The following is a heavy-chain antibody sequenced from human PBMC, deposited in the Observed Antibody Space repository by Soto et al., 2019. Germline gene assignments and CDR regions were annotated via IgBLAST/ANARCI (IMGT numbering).Heavy chain of an antibody. Sequence: GGSLRLSCAASGFTFDDYAMHWVRQAPGKGLEWVSLISWDGGSTYYADSVKGRFTISRDNSKNSLYLQMNSLRAEDSALYYCAEGALVDFWSGYYDYWGQGTLVTVSS. CDR1: GFTFDDYA. J-gene: IGHJ4*02. CDR2: ISWDGGST. CDR3: AEGALVDFWSGYYDY. D-gene: IGHD3-3*01. V-gene: IGHV3-43D*03.